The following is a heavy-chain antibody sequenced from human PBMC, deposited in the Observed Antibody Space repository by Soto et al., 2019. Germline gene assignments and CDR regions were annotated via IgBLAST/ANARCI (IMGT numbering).Heavy chain of an antibody. V-gene: IGHV3-23*01. CDR2: ISGSGGST. Sequence: GSLRLSCAASGLTFTIFAMSWVRQSPGKGLEWVSTISGSGGSTYYADAVKGRFTISRGNSMGTLYLQMKSLRVEDTAIYYCAKEVSLGSTVDLGYWGQGTLVTVSS. CDR1: GLTFTIFA. CDR3: AKEVSLGSTVDLGY. J-gene: IGHJ4*02. D-gene: IGHD7-27*01.